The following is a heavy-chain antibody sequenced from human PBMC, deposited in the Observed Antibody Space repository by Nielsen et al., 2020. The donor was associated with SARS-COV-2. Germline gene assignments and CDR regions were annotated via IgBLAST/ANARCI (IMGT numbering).Heavy chain of an antibody. J-gene: IGHJ4*02. CDR1: GFTFSSYD. CDR2: IGTAGDT. V-gene: IGHV3-13*04. D-gene: IGHD5-12*01. Sequence: GESLKISCAASGFTFSSYDMHWVRQATGKGLEWVSAIGTAGDTYYPGSVKGRFTISRENAKNPLYLQMNSLRAGDTAVYYCARGGGYDLFVDYWGQGTLVTVSS. CDR3: ARGGGYDLFVDY.